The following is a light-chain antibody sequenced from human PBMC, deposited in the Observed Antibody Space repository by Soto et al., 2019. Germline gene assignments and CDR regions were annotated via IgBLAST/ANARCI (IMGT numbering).Light chain of an antibody. V-gene: IGLV9-49*03. CDR2: VGTGGIVG. J-gene: IGLJ2*01. Sequence: QSVLTQSPSASASLGASVTLTCTLSSGYSNYMVDWYQQRPGKGPRFVMRVGTGGIVGSKGDGIPDRFSVLASGLNRYLTIKNIQEEDESDFYCGADHGSGINFVSVFGGGTKVTVL. CDR1: SGYSNYM. CDR3: GADHGSGINFVSV.